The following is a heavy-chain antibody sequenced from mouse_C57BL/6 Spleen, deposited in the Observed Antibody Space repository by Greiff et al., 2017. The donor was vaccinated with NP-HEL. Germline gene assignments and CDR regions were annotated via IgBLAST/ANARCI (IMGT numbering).Heavy chain of an antibody. Sequence: QVQLQQSGPELVKPGASVKISCKASGYTFTDYYINWVKQRPGQGLEWIGWIFPGSGSTYYNEKFKGKAKLTVDKTSSTAYMLLSSLTSEDSAVYFCAQSQSPELGRRAMDYWGQGTSVTVSS. CDR2: IFPGSGST. CDR3: AQSQSPELGRRAMDY. CDR1: GYTFTDYY. D-gene: IGHD4-1*01. J-gene: IGHJ4*01. V-gene: IGHV1-75*01.